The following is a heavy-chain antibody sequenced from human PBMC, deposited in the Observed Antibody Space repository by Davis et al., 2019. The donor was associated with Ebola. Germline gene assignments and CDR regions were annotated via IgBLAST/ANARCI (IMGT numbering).Heavy chain of an antibody. V-gene: IGHV2-70*01. J-gene: IGHJ6*02. CDR3: ARVRVQLWFGNYYYYGMDV. CDR2: IDWDDDK. Sequence: LRLSCTVSGGSISSYYWSWIRQPPGKALEWLALIDWDDDKYYSTSLKTRLTISKDTSKNQVVLTMTNMDPVDTATYYCARVRVQLWFGNYYYYGMDVWGQGTTVTVSS. CDR1: GGSISSYYW. D-gene: IGHD5-18*01.